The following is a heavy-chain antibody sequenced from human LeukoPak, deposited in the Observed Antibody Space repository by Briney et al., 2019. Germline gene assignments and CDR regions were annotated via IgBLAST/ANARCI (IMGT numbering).Heavy chain of an antibody. J-gene: IGHJ4*02. CDR3: ARPGDGFDY. CDR2: IHSDGSIT. CDR1: GFTFSAYW. V-gene: IGHV3-74*01. Sequence: RPGGSLRLSCAASGFTFSAYWMHWVRQAPGEGLVWVSRIHSDGSITTYADSVKGRFTISRDNAKNTLYLQMSSLRAEDTAVYYCARPGDGFDYWGQGTLVTVSS. D-gene: IGHD1-1*01.